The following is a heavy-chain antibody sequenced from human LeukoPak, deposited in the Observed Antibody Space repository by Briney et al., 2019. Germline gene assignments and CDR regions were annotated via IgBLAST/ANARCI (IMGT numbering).Heavy chain of an antibody. V-gene: IGHV1-2*02. CDR3: ARDLERLYPGGAFDI. CDR2: INPNSGGT. CDR1: RHTFTGYY. J-gene: IGHJ3*02. D-gene: IGHD3-16*02. Sequence: ASVKVSCKTSRHTFTGYYMHWVRQAPGQGLEWMGWINPNSGGTNYAQKFQGRVTMTRDTSISTAYMELSRLRSDDTAVYYCARDLERLYPGGAFDIWGQGTMVTVSS.